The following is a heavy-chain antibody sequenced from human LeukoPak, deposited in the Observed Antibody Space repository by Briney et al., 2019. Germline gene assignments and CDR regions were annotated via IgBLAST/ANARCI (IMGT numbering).Heavy chain of an antibody. D-gene: IGHD3-16*02. Sequence: GGSLRLSCAASGFTFSSYGMHWVRQAPGKGLEWVANIKQDGSEKYYVDSVKGRFTISRDNAKNSLYLQMNSLRAEDTAVYYCARYTYYDYVWGSYRYNPSDYWGQGTLVTVSS. CDR3: ARYTYYDYVWGSYRYNPSDY. CDR1: GFTFSSYG. J-gene: IGHJ4*02. CDR2: IKQDGSEK. V-gene: IGHV3-7*01.